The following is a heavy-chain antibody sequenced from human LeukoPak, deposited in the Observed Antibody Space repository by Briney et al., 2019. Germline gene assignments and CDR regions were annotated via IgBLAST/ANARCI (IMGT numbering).Heavy chain of an antibody. CDR2: IKEDGNMK. D-gene: IGHD3-22*01. V-gene: IGHV3-7*01. CDR1: GFMFSSYW. J-gene: IGHJ4*02. Sequence: GGSLRLSCAASGFMFSSYWMSWVRQAPGRGLEWVANIKEDGNMKQYVDSVRGRITISRDNAKSSLYLQMSSLRAEDSAVYYCARDERGGYYVDWGQGTLVTVSS. CDR3: ARDERGGYYVD.